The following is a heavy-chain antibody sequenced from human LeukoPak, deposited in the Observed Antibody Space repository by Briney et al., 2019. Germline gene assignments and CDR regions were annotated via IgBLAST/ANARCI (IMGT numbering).Heavy chain of an antibody. J-gene: IGHJ4*02. CDR1: GVSITTSGHY. Sequence: SSETLSLTCTVSGVSITTSGHYWGWIRQPPGKGLEWIGSIDYRERTTYNPSLKSRVTISADTSRNQFSLKLSSVTATDTAVYYCANYVSGTMRDYWGQGTLVTVSS. V-gene: IGHV4-39*01. D-gene: IGHD3-16*01. CDR2: IDYRERT. CDR3: ANYVSGTMRDY.